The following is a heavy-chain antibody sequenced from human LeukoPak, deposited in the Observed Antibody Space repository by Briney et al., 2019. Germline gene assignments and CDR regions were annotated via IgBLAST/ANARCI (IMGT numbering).Heavy chain of an antibody. V-gene: IGHV1-24*01. CDR1: GYALSEFS. J-gene: IGHJ4*02. CDR2: FDSEDNEI. Sequence: GASLKDACKVYGYALSEFSIICVRQALGKKLGWMGGFDSEDNEIIYAQKFQGRVTMTEDTPTDTAYMELSSLTSEDTAIYYCAAGAQLPIDYWGQGTLVTVSS. CDR3: AAGAQLPIDY. D-gene: IGHD2-2*01.